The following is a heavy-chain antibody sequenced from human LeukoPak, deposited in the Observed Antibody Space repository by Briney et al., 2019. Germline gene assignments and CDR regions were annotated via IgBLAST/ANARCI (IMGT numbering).Heavy chain of an antibody. CDR2: INHSGNT. Sequence: SETLSLTCAVYGGSFSGYYWSWIRQPPGKGLEWIGEINHSGNTNYNPSLKSRVTISVGTSKNQFSLKLSSVTAADTAVYYCARGRPTDGYNYWGNYYFDYWGQGTLVTVSS. J-gene: IGHJ4*02. CDR1: GGSFSGYY. D-gene: IGHD5-24*01. CDR3: ARGRPTDGYNYWGNYYFDY. V-gene: IGHV4-34*01.